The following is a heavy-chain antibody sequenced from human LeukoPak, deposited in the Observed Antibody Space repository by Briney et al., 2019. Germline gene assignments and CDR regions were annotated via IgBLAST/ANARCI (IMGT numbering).Heavy chain of an antibody. D-gene: IGHD2-2*01. CDR3: AGALYCSSTSCFYFDP. Sequence: GGSLRLSCAASGFTVSSNYMSWVRQAPGKGLEWVSVIYSGGSTYYADSVKGRFTISRHNSKNTLYLQMNSLRAEDTAVYYCAGALYCSSTSCFYFDPWGQGSLVTVSS. V-gene: IGHV3-53*04. J-gene: IGHJ5*02. CDR2: IYSGGST. CDR1: GFTVSSNY.